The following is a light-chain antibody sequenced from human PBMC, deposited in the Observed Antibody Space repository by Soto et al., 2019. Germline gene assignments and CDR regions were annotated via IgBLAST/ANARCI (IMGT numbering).Light chain of an antibody. CDR1: QSIGIN. J-gene: IGKJ2*02. V-gene: IGKV1-39*01. Sequence: DIQMTQSPSSLSASVGDRVTITCRASQSIGINLNWYQQKPGKAPKLLIYAACSLKSGVPPRFRGSGSGTDFTLTISSLQPEDFATYYCQQSYSSPCTFGQGTILEIK. CDR2: AAC. CDR3: QQSYSSPCT.